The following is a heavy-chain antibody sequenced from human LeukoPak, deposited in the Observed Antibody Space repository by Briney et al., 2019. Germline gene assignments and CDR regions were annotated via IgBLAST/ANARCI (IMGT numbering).Heavy chain of an antibody. D-gene: IGHD1-26*01. CDR2: ITSTSSYI. CDR1: GFSISDSY. V-gene: IGHV3-21*01. Sequence: GGSLRLSCVVSGFSISDSYMTWVRQTPGKGLEWVSSITSTSSYIYYADSVKGRFTISRDNAKNSLYLLMNSLRAEDTAVYYCARDPYSGNYGDYYYYYMDVWGKGTTVTIFS. CDR3: ARDPYSGNYGDYYYYYMDV. J-gene: IGHJ6*03.